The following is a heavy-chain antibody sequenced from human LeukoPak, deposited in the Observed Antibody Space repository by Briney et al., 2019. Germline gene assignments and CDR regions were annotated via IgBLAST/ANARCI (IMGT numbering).Heavy chain of an antibody. J-gene: IGHJ4*02. Sequence: PGGSLRLSCAASGFTVSGNYMSWVRQAPGKGLEWVSAISSSGGSTYYADSVKGRFTISRDNSKNTLYLQMNSLRAEDTAVYYCAKDRAPHSSSWYYFDYWGQGTLVTVSS. CDR1: GFTVSGNY. CDR3: AKDRAPHSSSWYYFDY. CDR2: ISSSGGST. D-gene: IGHD6-13*01. V-gene: IGHV3-23*01.